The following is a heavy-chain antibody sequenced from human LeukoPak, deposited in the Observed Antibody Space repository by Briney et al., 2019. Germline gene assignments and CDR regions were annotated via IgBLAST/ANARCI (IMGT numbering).Heavy chain of an antibody. CDR1: GFTFSSYW. D-gene: IGHD6-13*01. CDR2: IHPDGSST. Sequence: GGSLRLSCAASGFTFSSYWMHWVRQAPEKGLVWVSRIHPDGSSTTYADSVKGRFTISRDNAKNTLYLQMNSLRAEDTAVYYCARERAAGFDYWGQGTLVTVSS. J-gene: IGHJ4*02. V-gene: IGHV3-74*01. CDR3: ARERAAGFDY.